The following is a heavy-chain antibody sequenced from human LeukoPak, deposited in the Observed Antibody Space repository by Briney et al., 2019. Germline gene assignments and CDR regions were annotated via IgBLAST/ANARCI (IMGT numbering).Heavy chain of an antibody. V-gene: IGHV4-59*08. CDR2: VFYSGGT. J-gene: IGHJ3*01. Sequence: PSETLSLNCTVSGGSVTGYFWSWIRQPPGKGLEWIGYVFYSGGTLYNPSLKSRVTISVDTSKTQFSLKLTSVTAADTAVYYCARHITVSYDAFDLWGRGTMVTVSS. CDR3: ARHITVSYDAFDL. CDR1: GGSVTGYF. D-gene: IGHD6-19*01.